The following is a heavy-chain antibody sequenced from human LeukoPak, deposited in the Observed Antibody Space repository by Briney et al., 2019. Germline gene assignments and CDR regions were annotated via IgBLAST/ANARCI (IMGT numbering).Heavy chain of an antibody. Sequence: AASVKVSCKASGYTFTSYYMHWVRQAPGQGLEWMGIINPSGGSTSYAQKFQGRVTMTRDTSTSTVYMELSSLRSEDTAVYYCARDRLRWKIRGYYYMDVWGKGTTVTISS. J-gene: IGHJ6*03. CDR3: ARDRLRWKIRGYYYMDV. CDR2: INPSGGST. D-gene: IGHD4-23*01. V-gene: IGHV1-46*01. CDR1: GYTFTSYY.